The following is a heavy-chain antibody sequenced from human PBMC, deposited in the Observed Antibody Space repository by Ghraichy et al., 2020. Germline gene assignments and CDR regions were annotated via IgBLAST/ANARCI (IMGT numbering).Heavy chain of an antibody. J-gene: IGHJ6*02. CDR2: IYYSGST. Sequence: SETLSLTCTVSGGSISSGGYYWSWIRQHPGKGLEWIGYIYYSGSTYYNPSLKSRVTISVDTSKNQFSLKLSSVTAADTAVYYCARVGCSSTSCSYYYGMDVWGQGTTVTVSS. CDR3: ARVGCSSTSCSYYYGMDV. V-gene: IGHV4-31*03. CDR1: GGSISSGGYY. D-gene: IGHD2-2*01.